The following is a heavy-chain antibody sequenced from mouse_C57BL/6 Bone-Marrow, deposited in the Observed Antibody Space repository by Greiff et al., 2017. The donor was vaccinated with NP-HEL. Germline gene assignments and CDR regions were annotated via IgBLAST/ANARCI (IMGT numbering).Heavy chain of an antibody. J-gene: IGHJ3*01. CDR3: ARGLGRGFAY. CDR1: GYTFTSYW. D-gene: IGHD4-1*01. V-gene: IGHV1-64*01. CDR2: IHPNSGST. Sequence: QVQLKQPGAELVKPGASVKLSCKASGYTFTSYWMHWVKQRPGQGLEWIGMIHPNSGSTNYNEKFKSKATLTVDKSSSTAYMQLSSLTSEDSAVYYCARGLGRGFAYWGQGTLVTVSA.